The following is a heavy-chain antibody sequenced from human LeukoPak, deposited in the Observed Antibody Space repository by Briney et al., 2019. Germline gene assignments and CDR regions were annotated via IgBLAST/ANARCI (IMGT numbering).Heavy chain of an antibody. CDR3: ARDDSSGYYYWFDP. D-gene: IGHD3-22*01. Sequence: PSQTLSLTCTVSGGSISSYYWSWIRQPPGKGLEWIGYIYYSGSTNYNPSLKSRVTISVDTSKNQFSLKLSSVTAADTAVYYCARDDSSGYYYWFDPWGQGTLVTVSS. CDR2: IYYSGST. CDR1: GGSISSYY. V-gene: IGHV4-59*12. J-gene: IGHJ5*02.